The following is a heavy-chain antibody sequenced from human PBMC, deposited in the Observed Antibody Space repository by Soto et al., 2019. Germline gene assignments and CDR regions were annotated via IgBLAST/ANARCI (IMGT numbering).Heavy chain of an antibody. CDR3: ARDGDYLYQHGTTEYVGMDV. CDR1: GVTFSNAA. CDR2: FIPIFGGA. J-gene: IGHJ6*02. Sequence: VQVVQPEAEAKRPGSSVKLSCRVSGVTFSNAAFSWVRQAPGQGHEWKGGFIPIFGGAKYAQKCQARVKITEDELTDVVYMEVNSLRLDDTAVYFCARDGDYLYQHGTTEYVGMDVWGQGTTITVSS. D-gene: IGHD4-17*01. V-gene: IGHV1-69*01.